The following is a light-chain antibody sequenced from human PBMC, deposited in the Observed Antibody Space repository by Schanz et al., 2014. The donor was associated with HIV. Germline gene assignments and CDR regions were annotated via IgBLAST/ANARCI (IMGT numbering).Light chain of an antibody. J-gene: IGLJ3*02. CDR3: SSFRDTNTVV. CDR1: SSDIGDDNY. V-gene: IGLV2-14*03. CDR2: DVN. Sequence: QSALTQPASVSGSPGQSITLSCAGSSSDIGDDNYVSWYQQHAGAAPKLIIYDVNERPSGVSHRFSASKSGNTAFLTISGLLAEDEADYYCSSFRDTNTVVFGGGTKLTVL.